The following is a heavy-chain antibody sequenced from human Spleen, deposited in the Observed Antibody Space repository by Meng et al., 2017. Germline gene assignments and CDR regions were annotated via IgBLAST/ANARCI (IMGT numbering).Heavy chain of an antibody. Sequence: QPQLQESGPGLVKPSEALSRTCSVSGGSISTSGYYWGWIRQPPGKGLEWIGSIGHSGFTYYTPSVKSRVTVSIDTSKSQFSLKLTSVTAADTAVYFCVRSSAWVRTGFDPWGQGTLVTVSS. CDR2: IGHSGFT. V-gene: IGHV4-39*01. CDR3: VRSSAWVRTGFDP. CDR1: GGSISTSGYY. D-gene: IGHD3-22*01. J-gene: IGHJ5*02.